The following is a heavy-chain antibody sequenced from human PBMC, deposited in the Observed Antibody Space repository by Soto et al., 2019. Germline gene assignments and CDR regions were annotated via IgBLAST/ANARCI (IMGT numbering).Heavy chain of an antibody. CDR3: ARGGVGSFDY. V-gene: IGHV3-74*02. Sequence: EVQLVESGGGLVQPGGSLRLSCAASGLTFSSFWMHWVRQAPGKGLVWVSHIHKDGMTSSYADSVKGRFTISRDNAKNTVYLQINSLRAEDTAVYYCARGGVGSFDYWGQGTQVTVSS. J-gene: IGHJ4*02. CDR2: IHKDGMTS. CDR1: GLTFSSFW. D-gene: IGHD3-16*01.